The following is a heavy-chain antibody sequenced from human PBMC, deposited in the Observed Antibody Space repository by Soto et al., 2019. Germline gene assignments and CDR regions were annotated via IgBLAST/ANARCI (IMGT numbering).Heavy chain of an antibody. V-gene: IGHV3-23*01. CDR1: GFTFSSYA. CDR3: ARDINRRIAALDY. Sequence: PGGSLRLSCAASGFTFSSYAMSWVRQAPGKGLEWVSAISGSGGSTYYADSVKGRFTISRDNSKNSLYLQMNSLRAEDTAVYYCARDINRRIAALDYWGQGTLVTVSS. CDR2: ISGSGGST. D-gene: IGHD6-6*01. J-gene: IGHJ4*02.